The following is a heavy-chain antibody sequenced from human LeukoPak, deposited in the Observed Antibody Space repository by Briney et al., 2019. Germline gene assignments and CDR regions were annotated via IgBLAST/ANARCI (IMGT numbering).Heavy chain of an antibody. J-gene: IGHJ2*01. CDR2: IYHSGST. Sequence: PSGTLSLTCTVSGGSISSYYWGWIRQPPGKGLEWIGSIYHSGSTYYNPSLKSRVTISVDTSKNQFSLKLSSVTAADTAVYYCARVDYYDSSGYPGNWYFDLWGRGTLVTVSS. CDR1: GGSISSYY. D-gene: IGHD3-22*01. CDR3: ARVDYYDSSGYPGNWYFDL. V-gene: IGHV4-38-2*02.